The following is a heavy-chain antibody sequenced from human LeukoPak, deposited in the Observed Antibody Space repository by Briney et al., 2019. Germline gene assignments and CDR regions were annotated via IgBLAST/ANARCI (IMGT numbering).Heavy chain of an antibody. J-gene: IGHJ4*02. CDR2: ISYDGSNK. Sequence: GGSLRLSCAASGFTFSSYAMHWVRQAPGKGLEWVAVISYDGSNKYYADSVKGRFTISRDNSKNTLYLQMNSLRAEDTAVYYCARETHVGVRFLEWLTLDYWGQGTLVTVSS. V-gene: IGHV3-30-3*01. D-gene: IGHD3-3*01. CDR3: ARETHVGVRFLEWLTLDY. CDR1: GFTFSSYA.